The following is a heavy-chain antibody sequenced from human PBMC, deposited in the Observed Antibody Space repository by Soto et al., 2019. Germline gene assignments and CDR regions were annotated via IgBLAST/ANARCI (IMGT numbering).Heavy chain of an antibody. J-gene: IGHJ5*02. V-gene: IGHV4-30-2*01. CDR3: ARGRVVVPAAVMFNCLDP. D-gene: IGHD2-2*01. CDR2: IFHGGST. CDR1: GAPITWGDYS. Sequence: SETLSLTCALSGAPITWGDYSWNWIRQPPGKGLEWIGYIFHGGSTYYNPSLRSRVTISVDRSRTQFSLKMSSVTAADTGVYYCARGRVVVPAAVMFNCLDPWGQGALVTVSS.